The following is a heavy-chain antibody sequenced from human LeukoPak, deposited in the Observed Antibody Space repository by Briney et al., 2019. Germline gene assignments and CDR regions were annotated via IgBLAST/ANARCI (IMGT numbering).Heavy chain of an antibody. D-gene: IGHD3-9*01. V-gene: IGHV1-69*06. Sequence: ASVKVSCKASGGTFSSYGISWVRQAPGQGLEWMGGIIPIFGAVDYAQKFQGRVTITADKSTSTAYMELSSLRSDDTAVYYCARVYVLRYFDWPYNFDYWGQGTLVTVSS. CDR3: ARVYVLRYFDWPYNFDY. CDR2: IIPIFGAV. CDR1: GGTFSSYG. J-gene: IGHJ4*02.